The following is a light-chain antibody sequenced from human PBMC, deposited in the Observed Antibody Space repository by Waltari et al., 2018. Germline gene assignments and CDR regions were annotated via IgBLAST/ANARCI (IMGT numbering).Light chain of an antibody. V-gene: IGKV1-9*01. J-gene: IGKJ3*01. CDR1: QGISSY. CDR3: QQLNSYPRGLFT. CDR2: AAS. Sequence: IQLTQSPSSLSASVGDRVTITCRASQGISSYLAWYQQKPGKAPKLLIYAASPLQSGVPSRFSGSGSGTDFTLTISSLQPEDFATYYCQQLNSYPRGLFTFGPGTKVDIK.